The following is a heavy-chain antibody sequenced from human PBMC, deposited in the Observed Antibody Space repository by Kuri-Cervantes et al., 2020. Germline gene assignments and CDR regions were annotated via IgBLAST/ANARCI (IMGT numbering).Heavy chain of an antibody. CDR2: ISYDGSNK. CDR3: ARDGELGIVATTQLDY. V-gene: IGHV3-30-3*01. Sequence: LSLTCAASGFTFSSYAMHWVRQAPGKGLEWVAVISYDGSNKYYADSVKGRFTISRDNSKNTLYLQMNSLRAEDTAVYYCARDGELGIVATTQLDYWGQGTLVTVSS. D-gene: IGHD5-12*01. J-gene: IGHJ4*02. CDR1: GFTFSSYA.